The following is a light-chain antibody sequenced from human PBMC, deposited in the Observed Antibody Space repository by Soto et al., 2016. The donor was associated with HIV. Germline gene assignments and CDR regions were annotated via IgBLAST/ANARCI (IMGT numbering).Light chain of an antibody. CDR1: NVGSKS. Sequence: SYVLTQSPSLSVAPRKTARITCGGNNVGSKSVHWYQQKPGQAPVLVVYDDSDRPSGIPERFSGSNSGNTATLTISRVEAGDEADYYCQVWDVSSDHVIFGGGTKLTV. V-gene: IGLV3-21*03. CDR2: DDS. J-gene: IGLJ2*01. CDR3: QVWDVSSDHVI.